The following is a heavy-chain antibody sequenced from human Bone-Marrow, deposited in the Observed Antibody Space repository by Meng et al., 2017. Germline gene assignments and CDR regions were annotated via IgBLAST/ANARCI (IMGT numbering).Heavy chain of an antibody. Sequence: EQLQVSGPGLVQPSPSLSLTCAVSGASSSSSNWWSWVRQPPGKELEGSVEIYHSGSTNYNPSLKSRVTISVDKSKNQFSLQLSSVTAADTAVYYCARVRVEYWYFDLWGRGTLVTVSS. CDR2: IYHSGST. J-gene: IGHJ2*01. V-gene: IGHV4-4*02. CDR3: ARVRVEYWYFDL. CDR1: GASSSSSNW.